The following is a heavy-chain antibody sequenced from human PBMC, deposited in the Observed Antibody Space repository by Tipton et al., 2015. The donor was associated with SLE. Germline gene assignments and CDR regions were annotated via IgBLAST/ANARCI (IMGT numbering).Heavy chain of an antibody. CDR1: GGTFTNYA. J-gene: IGHJ2*01. CDR3: AKQSQAYDSSGWDWYFDF. CDR2: VSGSGTTT. V-gene: IGHV3-23*01. Sequence: SGPEVKKPGSSVKVSCKASGGTFTNYAISWVRQAPGKGLEWLSSVSGSGTTTYYADSVKGRFSISRDNSKNTLYLQMNSLRVDDTAVYYCAKQSQAYDSSGWDWYFDFWGRGTPVTVSS. D-gene: IGHD3-22*01.